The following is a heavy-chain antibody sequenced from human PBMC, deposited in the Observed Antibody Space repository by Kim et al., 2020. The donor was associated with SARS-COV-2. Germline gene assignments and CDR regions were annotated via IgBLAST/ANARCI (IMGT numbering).Heavy chain of an antibody. J-gene: IGHJ4*02. V-gene: IGHV3-23*01. D-gene: IGHD6-19*01. CDR3: AKAQQWLDTYYFDY. Sequence: GGSLRLSCAASGFTFSSYAMSWVRQAPGKGLEWVSAISGSGGSTYYADSMKGRFTISRDNSKNTLYLQMNSLRAEDTAVYYCAKAQQWLDTYYFDYWGQGTLVTVSS. CDR1: GFTFSSYA. CDR2: ISGSGGST.